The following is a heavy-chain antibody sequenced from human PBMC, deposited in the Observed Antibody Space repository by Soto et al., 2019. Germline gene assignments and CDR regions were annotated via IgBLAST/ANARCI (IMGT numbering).Heavy chain of an antibody. Sequence: QVQLVQSGAEVKKPGASVKVSCKASGYTFTSYGISWVRQAPGQGLEWMGWISAYNGNTNYAQKLQGRVTMTTDTXTXTXXMELRSLRSDDTAVYYCARFRIAAAGIGRPYGMDVWGQGTTVTVSS. J-gene: IGHJ6*02. CDR3: ARFRIAAAGIGRPYGMDV. CDR2: ISAYNGNT. V-gene: IGHV1-18*01. CDR1: GYTFTSYG. D-gene: IGHD6-13*01.